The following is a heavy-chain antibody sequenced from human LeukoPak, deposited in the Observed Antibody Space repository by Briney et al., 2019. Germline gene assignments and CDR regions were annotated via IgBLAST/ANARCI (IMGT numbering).Heavy chain of an antibody. Sequence: GGSLRLSCVASGFTFKNAWMSWVRQAQGKGLEWVGRIKTKSKTDRGTTDYAAPARGRFSISRDDSKNTLYLQMNSLESDDTGVYYCTTDDSGVGNDWGQGTLVTVSS. CDR1: GFTFKNAW. J-gene: IGHJ4*02. CDR2: IKTKSKTDRGTT. CDR3: TTDDSGVGND. D-gene: IGHD2-21*02. V-gene: IGHV3-15*01.